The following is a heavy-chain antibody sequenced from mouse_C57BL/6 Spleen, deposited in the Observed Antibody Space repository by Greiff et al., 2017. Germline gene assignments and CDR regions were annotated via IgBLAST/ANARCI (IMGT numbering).Heavy chain of an antibody. Sequence: VQLQQPGAELVRPGSSVKLSCKASGYTFTSYWMHWVKQRPIQGLEWIGNIDPSDSETHYNQKFKDKATLTVDKSSSTAYMQLSSLTSEDSAVYDCARDGSSFYWYFDVWGTGTTVTVSS. V-gene: IGHV1-52*01. CDR3: ARDGSSFYWYFDV. D-gene: IGHD1-1*01. CDR1: GYTFTSYW. CDR2: IDPSDSET. J-gene: IGHJ1*03.